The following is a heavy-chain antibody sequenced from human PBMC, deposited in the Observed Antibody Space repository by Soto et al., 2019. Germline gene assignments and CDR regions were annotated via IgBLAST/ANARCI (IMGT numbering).Heavy chain of an antibody. CDR3: ARDDYSNFGWFDP. V-gene: IGHV4-59*01. D-gene: IGHD4-4*01. Sequence: SETLSLTCTVSGGSISTDDCSWIRQPPGKGLEWMGYRHDSGSTNYNPPLKSRVTISVDTSKQQSSLKLSSVTAADTAVYYCARDDYSNFGWFDPWGQGTLVTVSS. CDR2: RHDSGST. J-gene: IGHJ5*02. CDR1: GGSISTDD.